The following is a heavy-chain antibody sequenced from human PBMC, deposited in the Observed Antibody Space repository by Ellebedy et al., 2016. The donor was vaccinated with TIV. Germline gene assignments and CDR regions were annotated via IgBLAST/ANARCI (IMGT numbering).Heavy chain of an antibody. CDR1: GDSISTNHHS. Sequence: MPSETLSLTCTVSGDSISTNHHSWGWIRQPPGKGLESQGSLTYTGNAYYGPYLKGRVTRSLDTSKRQLPLKLNSVTAADTALYYCARGSEGFALWGQGTPVTVSS. D-gene: IGHD3-10*01. J-gene: IGHJ4*02. V-gene: IGHV4-39*06. CDR3: ARGSEGFAL. CDR2: LTYTGNA.